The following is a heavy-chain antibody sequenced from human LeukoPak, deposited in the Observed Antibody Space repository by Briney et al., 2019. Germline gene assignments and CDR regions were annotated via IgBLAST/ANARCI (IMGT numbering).Heavy chain of an antibody. CDR2: IIPIFGTA. D-gene: IGHD3-3*01. J-gene: IGHJ4*02. CDR3: ARAYDFWSGYYFIEFGY. Sequence: SVKVSCKGSGGTFISYAISWVRQAPGQGGEWMGGIIPIFGTANYAQKFQGRVTITADESTSTAYMELSSLRSEDTAVYYCARAYDFWSGYYFIEFGYWGQGTLVTVSS. V-gene: IGHV1-69*13. CDR1: GGTFISYA.